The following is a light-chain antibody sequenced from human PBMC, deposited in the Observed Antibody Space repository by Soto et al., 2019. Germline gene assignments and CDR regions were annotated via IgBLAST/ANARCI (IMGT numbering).Light chain of an antibody. CDR2: DAS. CDR1: QSVSSY. Sequence: EIVLTQYTATLSLSPGERATLSCRASQSVSSYLAWYQQKPGQAPRLLIYDASNRATGIPARFSGSGSGTDFTLTISSLEPEDFAVYYCQQRSNWLLTFGGGTKVDIK. J-gene: IGKJ4*01. V-gene: IGKV3-11*01. CDR3: QQRSNWLLT.